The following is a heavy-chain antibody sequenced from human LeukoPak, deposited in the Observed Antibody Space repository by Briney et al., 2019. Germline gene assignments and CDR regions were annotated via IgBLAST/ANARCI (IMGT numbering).Heavy chain of an antibody. CDR1: GYTFTTYD. CDR2: MNPSSGYT. Sequence: GASVKVSCKPSGYTFTTYDINWVRQATGQGLEWMGWMNPSSGYTGYAQKFQGRVTISRNTSISTPYMELSSLSSEDAAVYYCARTGATTDAFDIWGQGTMVTVSS. J-gene: IGHJ3*02. CDR3: ARTGATTDAFDI. V-gene: IGHV1-8*03. D-gene: IGHD1-26*01.